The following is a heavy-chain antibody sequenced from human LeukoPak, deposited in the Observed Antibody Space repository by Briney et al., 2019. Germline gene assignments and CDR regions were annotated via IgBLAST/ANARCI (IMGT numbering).Heavy chain of an antibody. D-gene: IGHD3-3*01. CDR3: AKSMSGPNDY. J-gene: IGHJ4*02. V-gene: IGHV3-21*01. Sequence: GGSLRLSCAASGFTFSSYSMNWVRQAPGKGLEWVSSISSSSSYIYYADSVKGRFTISRDNAKNSLYLQMNSLRVEDTAVYYCAKSMSGPNDYWGQGTLVTVSS. CDR1: GFTFSSYS. CDR2: ISSSSSYI.